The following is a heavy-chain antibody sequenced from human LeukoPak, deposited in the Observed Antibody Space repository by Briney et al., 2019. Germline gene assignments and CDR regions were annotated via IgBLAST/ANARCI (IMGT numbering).Heavy chain of an antibody. V-gene: IGHV4-39*01. CDR2: IYYSGTT. J-gene: IGHJ4*02. D-gene: IGHD3-3*01. Sequence: SETLSLTCTVSGGSISSSSYYWGWIRQPPGRGLQWIGSIYYSGTTYYNPSLKSRVTISVDTSKNQFSLKLSSVTAADTAVYYCARLKIRDGAYYYDFWSGYHYYFDYWGQGTLVTVSS. CDR1: GGSISSSSYY. CDR3: ARLKIRDGAYYYDFWSGYHYYFDY.